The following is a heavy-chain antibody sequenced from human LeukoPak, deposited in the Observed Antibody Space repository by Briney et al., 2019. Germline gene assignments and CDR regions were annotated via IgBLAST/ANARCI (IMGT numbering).Heavy chain of an antibody. CDR1: GFTLSSYA. D-gene: IGHD3-3*01. V-gene: IGHV3-23*01. J-gene: IGHJ4*02. CDR2: ISGSGGST. CDR3: AKEPFLEWLPPLFDY. Sequence: PGGSLRLSCAASGFTLSSYAMSWVRQAPGKGLEWVSAISGSGGSTYYADSVKGRFTISRDNSKNTLYLQMNSLRAEDTAVYYCAKEPFLEWLPPLFDYWGQGTLVTVSS.